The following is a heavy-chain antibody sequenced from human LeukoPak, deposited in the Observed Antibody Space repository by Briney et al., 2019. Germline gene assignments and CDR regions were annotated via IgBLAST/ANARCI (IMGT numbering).Heavy chain of an antibody. CDR1: GYTFASYD. Sequence: ASVKVSCKASGYTFASYDINWVRQATGQGLEWMGWMNPNSGNTGYAQKFQGRVTMTRNTSISTAYMELSSLRSEDTAVYYCARVGDGLLRSEYWGQGTLVTVSS. CDR2: MNPNSGNT. V-gene: IGHV1-8*01. J-gene: IGHJ4*02. D-gene: IGHD2-15*01. CDR3: ARVGDGLLRSEY.